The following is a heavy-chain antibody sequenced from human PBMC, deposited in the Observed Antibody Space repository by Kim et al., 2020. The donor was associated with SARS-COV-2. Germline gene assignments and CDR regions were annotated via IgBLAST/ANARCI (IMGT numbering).Heavy chain of an antibody. D-gene: IGHD5-12*01. CDR2: IYYSGST. CDR3: ARDIRVATIRKDAFDI. CDR1: GGSISSGGYY. Sequence: SETLSLTCTVSGGSISSGGYYWSWIRQHPGKGLEWIGYIYYSGSTYYNPSLKSRVTISVDTSKNQFSLKLSSVTAADTAVYYCARDIRVATIRKDAFDIWGQGTMVTVSS. J-gene: IGHJ3*02. V-gene: IGHV4-31*03.